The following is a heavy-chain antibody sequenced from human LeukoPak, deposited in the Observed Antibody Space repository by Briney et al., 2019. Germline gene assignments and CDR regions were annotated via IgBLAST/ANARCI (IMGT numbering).Heavy chain of an antibody. J-gene: IGHJ4*02. V-gene: IGHV3-30*18. CDR1: GFTFSAFA. D-gene: IGHD1-7*01. Sequence: PGGSLRLSCAASGFTFSAFAMSWVRQAPGKGLEWVAVISYDGSNKYYADSVKGRFTISRDNSKNTLYLQMNSLRAEDTAVYYCAKGGITGTTARTRRPYYFDYWGQGTLVTVSS. CDR2: ISYDGSNK. CDR3: AKGGITGTTARTRRPYYFDY.